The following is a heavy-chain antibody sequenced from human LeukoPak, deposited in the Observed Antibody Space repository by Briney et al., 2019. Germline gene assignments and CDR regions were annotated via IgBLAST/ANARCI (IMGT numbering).Heavy chain of an antibody. V-gene: IGHV4-31*03. Sequence: PSQTLSLTCTVSGDSISSGGSYWSWIRQHPGKGLEWIAYIYFSGITYYNPSLKSRVTISVDTSKNQFSLKLSSVTAADTAVYYCARAGYSSSWYKVAGTWAFDYWGQGTLVTVSS. CDR2: IYFSGIT. CDR1: GDSISSGGSY. J-gene: IGHJ4*02. CDR3: ARAGYSSSWYKVAGTWAFDY. D-gene: IGHD6-13*01.